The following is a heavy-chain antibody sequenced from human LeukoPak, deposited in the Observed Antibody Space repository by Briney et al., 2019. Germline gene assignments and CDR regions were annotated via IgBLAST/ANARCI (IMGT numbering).Heavy chain of an antibody. V-gene: IGHV3-53*01. J-gene: IGHJ4*02. Sequence: GGSLRLSCAASGFTVSSNYMSRVRQAPGKGLEWVSVIYSGGSTHYSDSVKGRFTISRDNSKNTLYLQMNSLRAEDTAVYYCARRAGAYSHPYDYWGQGTLVTVSS. CDR3: ARRAGAYSHPYDY. CDR2: IYSGGST. CDR1: GFTVSSNY. D-gene: IGHD4/OR15-4a*01.